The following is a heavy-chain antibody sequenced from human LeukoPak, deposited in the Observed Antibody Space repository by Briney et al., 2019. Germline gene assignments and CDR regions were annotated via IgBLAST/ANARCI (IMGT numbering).Heavy chain of an antibody. J-gene: IGHJ6*04. D-gene: IGHD3-9*01. CDR1: GFTFGDYA. CDR2: IRSEAYGGTT. V-gene: IGHV3-49*04. Sequence: GRSLRLSCTASGFTFGDYAMSWVRQAPGKGLEWVGFIRSEAYGGTTEYAASVKGRFTISRDDSKSIAYLQMNSLKTEDTAVYYCTSAHYDILTGYYSRYYYYGMDVWGKGTTVTVSS. CDR3: TSAHYDILTGYYSRYYYYGMDV.